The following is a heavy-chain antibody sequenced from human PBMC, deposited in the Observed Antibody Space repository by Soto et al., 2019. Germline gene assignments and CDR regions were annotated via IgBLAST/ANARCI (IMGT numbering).Heavy chain of an antibody. CDR3: AREGSSSYPLGFDY. V-gene: IGHV1-3*01. CDR1: GYTFTSYA. Sequence: QVKLVQSGAEVKKPGASVKVSCKASGYTFTSYAMHWVRQAPGQRLEWMGWINDGNGNTKYSQKFQGRVTITRDTSASTAYMELSSLRSEDTAVYYCAREGSSSYPLGFDYWGQGTLVTVSS. J-gene: IGHJ4*02. CDR2: INDGNGNT. D-gene: IGHD6-13*01.